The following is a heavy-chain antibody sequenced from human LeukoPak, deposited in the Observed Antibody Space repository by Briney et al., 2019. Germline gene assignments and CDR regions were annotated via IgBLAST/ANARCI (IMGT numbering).Heavy chain of an antibody. D-gene: IGHD2-2*01. CDR2: INHSGST. CDR1: GGSFSGYY. J-gene: IGHJ4*02. Sequence: SETLSLTCAVYGGSFSGYYWSWIRQPPGKGLEWIGEINHSGSTNYNPSLKGRVTISVDTSKNQFSLKLSSVTAADTAVYYCARGECSSTSCYLNYWGQGTLVTVSS. CDR3: ARGECSSTSCYLNY. V-gene: IGHV4-34*01.